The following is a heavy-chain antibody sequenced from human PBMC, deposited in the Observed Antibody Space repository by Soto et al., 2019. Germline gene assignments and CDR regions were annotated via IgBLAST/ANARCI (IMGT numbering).Heavy chain of an antibody. Sequence: QVQLQESGPGLVKPSQTLSLTCTVSGGSISSGAYYWSWIRQPPGMGLEWFGYIYYSGSTYYNPSLKSRVTISVDTSENHSSRKLSSVTAADTAVYYCARTPVVPAAETDYWGQGTLVTVSS. V-gene: IGHV4-30-4*01. CDR1: GGSISSGAYY. CDR2: IYYSGST. J-gene: IGHJ4*02. D-gene: IGHD2-2*01. CDR3: ARTPVVPAAETDY.